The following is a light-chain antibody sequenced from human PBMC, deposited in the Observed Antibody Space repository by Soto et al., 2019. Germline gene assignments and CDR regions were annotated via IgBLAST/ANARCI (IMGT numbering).Light chain of an antibody. CDR1: QSISSW. CDR2: KAS. V-gene: IGKV1-5*03. Sequence: DIQMTQSPSTLSASVGDRVTITCRASQSISSWLAWYQQKPGKAPKLLIYKASSLESGVPSRFSGSGSGTEFPLTNSSLQPDDFATYYCQQYNSYSLTFGGGTKVEIK. J-gene: IGKJ4*01. CDR3: QQYNSYSLT.